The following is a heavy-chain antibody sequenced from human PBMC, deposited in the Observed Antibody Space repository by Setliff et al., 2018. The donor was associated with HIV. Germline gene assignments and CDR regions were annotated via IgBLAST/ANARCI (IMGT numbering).Heavy chain of an antibody. CDR2: VGAVGGPT. D-gene: IGHD6-19*01. Sequence: GGSLRLSCAASGFTFSTYAMGWVRQAPGKGLEWVSTVGAVGGPTHYAESVKGRFTISRDNAKNSLYLQMNSLGAEDTAVYYCARRQYHSGWGFRYWGQGTLVTVSS. CDR3: ARRQYHSGWGFRY. V-gene: IGHV3-23*01. CDR1: GFTFSTYA. J-gene: IGHJ1*01.